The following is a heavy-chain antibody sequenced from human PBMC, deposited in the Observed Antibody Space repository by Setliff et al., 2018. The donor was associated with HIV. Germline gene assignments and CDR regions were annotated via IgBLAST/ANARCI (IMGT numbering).Heavy chain of an antibody. J-gene: IGHJ5*02. CDR2: IFYSGST. CDR1: GGSISSYY. CDR3: ARGFLRSRRRWFDP. Sequence: SETLSLTCTVSGGSISSYYWSWIRQPPGKGLERIGYIFYSGSTNYNPSLKSRVTISVDASKNQFSLRLSSVTAADTAVYYCARGFLRSRRRWFDPWGQGTLVTVSS. D-gene: IGHD4-17*01. V-gene: IGHV4-59*01.